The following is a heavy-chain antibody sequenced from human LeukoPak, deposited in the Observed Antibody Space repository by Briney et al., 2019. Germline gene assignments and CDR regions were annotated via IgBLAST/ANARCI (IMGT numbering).Heavy chain of an antibody. Sequence: SETLSLTCTVSGGSISSHYWSWIRQPPGKGLEWIGYIYYSGSTNYNPSLKSRVTISVDTSKNQFSLKLSSVTAADTAVYYCARVGRGDFWGGYQYNWFDPWGQGTLVTVSS. CDR3: ARVGRGDFWGGYQYNWFDP. CDR2: IYYSGST. D-gene: IGHD3-3*01. V-gene: IGHV4-59*11. J-gene: IGHJ5*02. CDR1: GGSISSHY.